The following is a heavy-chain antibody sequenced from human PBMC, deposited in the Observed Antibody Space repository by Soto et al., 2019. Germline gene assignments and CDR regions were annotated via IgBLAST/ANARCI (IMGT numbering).Heavy chain of an antibody. Sequence: ASVKVSCKASGYTFTSYAMHWVRQAPGQRLEWMGRINAGNGNTKYAQKFQGRVTMTRDTSTSTVYMGLSSLRSEDTAVYYCANVYSSSWGHDAFDIWGQGTMVTVSS. V-gene: IGHV1-3*01. CDR2: INAGNGNT. J-gene: IGHJ3*02. D-gene: IGHD6-13*01. CDR3: ANVYSSSWGHDAFDI. CDR1: GYTFTSYA.